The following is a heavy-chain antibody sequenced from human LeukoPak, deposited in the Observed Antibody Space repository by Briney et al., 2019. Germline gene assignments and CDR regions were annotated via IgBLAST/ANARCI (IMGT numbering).Heavy chain of an antibody. CDR1: GFTFSDYY. CDR3: ARTKYSSGPRTEYFQH. Sequence: KPGGSLRLSCAASGFTFSDYYMSWIRQAPGKGLEWVSYISSSGSTIYYADSVKGRFTISRDNAKNSLYLQMNSLRAEDTAVYYCARTKYSSGPRTEYFQHWGQGTLVTVSS. D-gene: IGHD6-19*01. CDR2: ISSSGSTI. V-gene: IGHV3-11*01. J-gene: IGHJ1*01.